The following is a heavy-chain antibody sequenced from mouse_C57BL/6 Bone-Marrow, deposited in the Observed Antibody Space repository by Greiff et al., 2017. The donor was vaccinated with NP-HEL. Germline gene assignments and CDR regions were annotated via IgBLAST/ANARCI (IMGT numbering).Heavy chain of an antibody. J-gene: IGHJ4*01. CDR3: ARNWVPYAMDY. Sequence: QVQLKESGPGLVAPSQCLSITCTVSGFSLTSYGLHWVRQPPGKGLEWLVVIWSDGSTTYNSAHKSRLSISKDNSKSQVFLKMNSLQTDDTAMYYCARNWVPYAMDYWGQGTSVTVSS. CDR2: IWSDGST. V-gene: IGHV2-6*03. D-gene: IGHD4-1*01. CDR1: GFSLTSYG.